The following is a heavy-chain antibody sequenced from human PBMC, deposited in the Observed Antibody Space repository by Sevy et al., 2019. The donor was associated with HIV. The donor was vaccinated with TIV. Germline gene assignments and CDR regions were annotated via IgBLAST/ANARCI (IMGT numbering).Heavy chain of an antibody. CDR2: ISYDGRNNK. Sequence: GGSLRLSCAASGFTFSDHRMHWVRQAPGKGLEWVAVISYDGRNNKYNVDSVKGRFTISRDNSKNTVYLQMNSLRPEDTAIYYCARDRGEILSSAFDYWGQGTLVTVSS. CDR3: ARDRGEILSSAFDY. CDR1: GFTFSDHR. D-gene: IGHD3-16*01. J-gene: IGHJ4*02. V-gene: IGHV3-30*03.